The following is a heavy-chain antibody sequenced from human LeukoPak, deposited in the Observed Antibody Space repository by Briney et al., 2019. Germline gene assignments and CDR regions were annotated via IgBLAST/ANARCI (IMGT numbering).Heavy chain of an antibody. V-gene: IGHV4-34*01. Sequence: PSETLSLTCAVYGGSFSGYYWSWIRQPPGKGLEWIGEISHSGSTNYNPSLKSRVTISVDTSKNQFSLKLSSVTAADTAVYYCARLGCSGGSCYYHYWGQGTLVTVSS. CDR1: GGSFSGYY. CDR2: ISHSGST. J-gene: IGHJ4*02. D-gene: IGHD2-15*01. CDR3: ARLGCSGGSCYYHY.